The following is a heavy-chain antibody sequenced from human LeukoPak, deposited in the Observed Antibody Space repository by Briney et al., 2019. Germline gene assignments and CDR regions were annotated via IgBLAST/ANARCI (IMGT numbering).Heavy chain of an antibody. D-gene: IGHD3-22*01. J-gene: IGHJ4*02. Sequence: PGGSLRLSCAASGFTFSSYSMNWVRQAPGKGLEWVSSISSSSSYIYYADSVKGRFTIPRDNAKNSLYLQMNSLRAEDTAVYYCARDERGYDSSGYYYVEGTFDYWGQGTLVTVSS. CDR2: ISSSSSYI. V-gene: IGHV3-21*01. CDR3: ARDERGYDSSGYYYVEGTFDY. CDR1: GFTFSSYS.